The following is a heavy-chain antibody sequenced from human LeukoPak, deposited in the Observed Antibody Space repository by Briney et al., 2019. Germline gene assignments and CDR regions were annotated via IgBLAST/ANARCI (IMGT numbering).Heavy chain of an antibody. CDR3: ARSSAGYSGYDPFDY. CDR2: INHSGST. CDR1: GGSFSGYY. Sequence: SETLSLTCAVYGGSFSGYYWSWIRQPPGKGLEWIGEINHSGSTNYNPSLKSRVTISVDTSKNQFPLKLSSVTAADTAVYYCARSSAGYSGYDPFDYWGQGTLVTVSS. D-gene: IGHD5-12*01. V-gene: IGHV4-34*01. J-gene: IGHJ4*02.